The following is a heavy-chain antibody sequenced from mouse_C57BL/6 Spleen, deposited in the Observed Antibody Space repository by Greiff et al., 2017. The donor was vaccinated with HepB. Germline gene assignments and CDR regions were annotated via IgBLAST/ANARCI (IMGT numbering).Heavy chain of an antibody. Sequence: VKLMESGPGLVAPSQSLSITCTVSGFSLTSYAISWVRQPPGKGLEWLGVIWTGGGTNYNSALKSRLSISNDNYKSQVSLNMNSLQTDDTARYYCARMYPLYYGSSSYYFDYWGQGTTLTVSS. J-gene: IGHJ2*01. CDR1: GFSLTSYA. CDR2: IWTGGGT. D-gene: IGHD1-1*01. V-gene: IGHV2-9-1*01. CDR3: ARMYPLYYGSSSYYFDY.